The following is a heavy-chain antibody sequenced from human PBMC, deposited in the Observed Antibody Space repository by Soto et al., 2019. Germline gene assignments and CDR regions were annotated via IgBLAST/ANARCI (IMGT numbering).Heavy chain of an antibody. J-gene: IGHJ4*02. Sequence: QVQLEQSGAEVKKPGASVTVSCKVSGFALSDVSMHWVRQIPGKGLQWMGGFDPEDAKMYYAQNFQARVTLTEDTATEPAYMELSNLRPEDTAVYYCATGTSLWGGYSAYDTPEYWGQGVLVTVSS. D-gene: IGHD5-12*01. CDR1: GFALSDVS. V-gene: IGHV1-24*01. CDR2: FDPEDAKM. CDR3: ATGTSLWGGYSAYDTPEY.